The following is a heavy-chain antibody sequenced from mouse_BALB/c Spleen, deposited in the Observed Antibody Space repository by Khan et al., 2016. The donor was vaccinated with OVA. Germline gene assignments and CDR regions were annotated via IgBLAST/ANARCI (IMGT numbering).Heavy chain of an antibody. Sequence: VQLQQSGPELMKPGASVKISCKASGYSFSTYYIHWVTRSHGKTLEWIGYIDPFNGCTTYNQNFKGKATLPVDKSSSTAYMHLTSLTSEDSAVYYCARHGSTSWFDYWGQGTLVTVSA. J-gene: IGHJ3*01. CDR2: IDPFNGCT. CDR3: ARHGSTSWFDY. V-gene: IGHV1S135*01. CDR1: GYSFSTYY.